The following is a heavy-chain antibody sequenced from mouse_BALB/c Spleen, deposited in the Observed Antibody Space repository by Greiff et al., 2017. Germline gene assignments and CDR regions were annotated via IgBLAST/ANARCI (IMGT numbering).Heavy chain of an antibody. CDR3: ARGGLISHYFDY. CDR1: GFNIKDTY. CDR2: IDPANGNT. Sequence: VQLQQSGAELVKPGASVKLSCTASGFNIKDTYMPWVKQRPEQGLEWIGRIDPANGNTKYDPKFQGKATITADTSSNTAYLQLSSLTSEDTAVYYCARGGLISHYFDYWGQGTTLTVSS. D-gene: IGHD1-1*01. V-gene: IGHV14-3*02. J-gene: IGHJ2*01.